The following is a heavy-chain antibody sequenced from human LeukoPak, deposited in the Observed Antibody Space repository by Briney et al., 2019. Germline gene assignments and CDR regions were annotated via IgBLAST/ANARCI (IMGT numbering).Heavy chain of an antibody. CDR3: ARDLGGERTAEF. J-gene: IGHJ4*02. Sequence: PGGSLRLSCVASGFTVSSTHMSWYRPAPGKGLEWVSVIYNRGDRNYADSVKGRFTISRDNSKNTLYLQMDSLRAEDTAVYYCARDLGGERTAEFGGQGTLVTVSS. CDR1: GFTVSSTH. CDR2: IYNRGDR. D-gene: IGHD2-21*01. V-gene: IGHV3-53*01.